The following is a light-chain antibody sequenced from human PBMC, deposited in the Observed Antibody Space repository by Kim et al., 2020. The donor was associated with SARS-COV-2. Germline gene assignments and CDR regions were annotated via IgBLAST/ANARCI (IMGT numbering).Light chain of an antibody. V-gene: IGLV1-40*01. Sequence: VTISCTGSSSNIGAGYDVHWYQQLPGTAPNLLIFDNSNRPSGVPDRFSGSKSGTSASLAITGLQAEDEADYYCQSYDSSLSGSRVFGTGTKVTVL. CDR2: DNS. CDR1: SSNIGAGYD. CDR3: QSYDSSLSGSRV. J-gene: IGLJ1*01.